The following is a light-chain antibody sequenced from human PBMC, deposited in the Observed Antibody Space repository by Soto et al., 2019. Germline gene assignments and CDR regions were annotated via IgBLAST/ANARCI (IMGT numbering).Light chain of an antibody. CDR3: QTWDTGIVV. V-gene: IGLV4-69*01. J-gene: IGLJ2*01. Sequence: QTVVTQSPSASAPLGASVKLTCTLSSGHGNYVIAWHQQQPEKGPRYLMKVKSDGSHTKGDGIPDRFSGSSSGAERYLAISSLQSEDEADYYCQTWDTGIVVFGGGTKLTVL. CDR1: SGHGNYV. CDR2: VKSDGSH.